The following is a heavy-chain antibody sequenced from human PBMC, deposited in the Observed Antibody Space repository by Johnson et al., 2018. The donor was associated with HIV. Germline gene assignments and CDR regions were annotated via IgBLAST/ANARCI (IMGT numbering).Heavy chain of an antibody. D-gene: IGHD3-22*01. CDR2: INQGSEK. V-gene: IGHV3-7*01. J-gene: IGHJ3*02. CDR1: GFTFSNYA. CDR3: ARGGYDSSGYGAFDI. Sequence: VQLVESGGGLVQPGGSLRLSCAASGFTFSNYAMTWVRQVPGKGLEWVASINQGSEKYFVDSVKGRFTLSRDNAKNSLYLQMNSLRAEDTAVYYCARGGYDSSGYGAFDIWGQGTMVTVSS.